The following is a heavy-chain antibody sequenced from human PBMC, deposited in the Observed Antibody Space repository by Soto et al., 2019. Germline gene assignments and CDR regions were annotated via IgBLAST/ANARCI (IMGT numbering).Heavy chain of an antibody. D-gene: IGHD2-15*01. V-gene: IGHV3-11*01. CDR1: GFIFSDYY. J-gene: IGHJ4*02. CDR2: IGTSGSTI. CDR3: ARLRGSPRLYYFDY. Sequence: GGSLRLSCAASGFIFSDYYMSWIRQAPGEGLEWVSYIGTSGSTIYYADSVKGRFTISRDNAKNSLYLQMNSLRAEDAAVYYCARLRGSPRLYYFDYWGQGTLVTVSS.